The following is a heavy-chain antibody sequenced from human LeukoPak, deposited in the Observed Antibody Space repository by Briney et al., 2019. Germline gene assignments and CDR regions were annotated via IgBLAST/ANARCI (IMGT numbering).Heavy chain of an antibody. CDR3: ATSTYYDYVWGSYRLDT. D-gene: IGHD3-16*01. Sequence: ASVTGSCTVSGYTLTELSMHWVRQAPGKGLEWMGGFDPEDGETIYAQKFQGRVTMTEDTSTDTAYMELSSLRSEDTAVYYCATSTYYDYVWGSYRLDTWGQGTLVTVSS. V-gene: IGHV1-24*01. CDR1: GYTLTELS. J-gene: IGHJ5*02. CDR2: FDPEDGET.